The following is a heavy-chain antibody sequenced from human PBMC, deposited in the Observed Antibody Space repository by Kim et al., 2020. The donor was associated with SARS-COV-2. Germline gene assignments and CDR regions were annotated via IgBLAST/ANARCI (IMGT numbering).Heavy chain of an antibody. V-gene: IGHV4-59*13. CDR2: IYYSGST. Sequence: SETLSLTCTVSGGSISSYYWNWIRQPPGKGLEWIGYIYYSGSTNYNPTLKSRVTISVDTSKNQFSLKLSSVTAADTAVYYCARSSIVGATVDYWGQGTLVTVSS. D-gene: IGHD1-26*01. CDR3: ARSSIVGATVDY. J-gene: IGHJ4*02. CDR1: GGSISSYY.